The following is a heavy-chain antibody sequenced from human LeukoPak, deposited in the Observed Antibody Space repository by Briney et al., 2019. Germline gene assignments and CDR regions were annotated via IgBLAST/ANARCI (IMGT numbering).Heavy chain of an antibody. J-gene: IGHJ4*02. V-gene: IGHV1-24*01. D-gene: IGHD6-19*01. CDR2: FDPEDGET. CDR1: GYTLTELS. CDR3: ATGHRGANLYSSGWYALDY. Sequence: ASVKVSCKVSGYTLTELSMHWVRQAPGKGLEWMGGFDPEDGETIYAQKFQGRVTMTEDTSTDTAYMELSSLRSEDTAVYYCATGHRGANLYSSGWYALDYWGRGTLVTVSS.